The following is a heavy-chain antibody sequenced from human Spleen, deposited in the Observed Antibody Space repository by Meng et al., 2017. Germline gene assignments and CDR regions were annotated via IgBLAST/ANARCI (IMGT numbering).Heavy chain of an antibody. Sequence: QVQLQQWGEGLLKPSETLSLSCAVYGGSFSDHYWSWIRQPPGKGLEWVGGINRSGSTTYNASLKSRVTISLDKSKNQFSLNVNSVTAADTAVYYCVRNEGYSFGAWGQGTLVTVSS. CDR1: GGSFSDHY. V-gene: IGHV4-34*01. J-gene: IGHJ5*02. CDR3: VRNEGYSFGA. CDR2: INRSGST. D-gene: IGHD2-21*01.